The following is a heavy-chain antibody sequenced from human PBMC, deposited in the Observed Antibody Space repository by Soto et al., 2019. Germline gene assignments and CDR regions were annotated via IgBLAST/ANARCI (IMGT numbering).Heavy chain of an antibody. V-gene: IGHV4-59*08. CDR2: VYYTGDT. J-gene: IGHJ6*02. D-gene: IGHD4-17*01. Sequence: QVQLQQSGPRLVKPSETLSLTCTVSSGPDRSHNWAWIRQPPARGLEWIGYVYYTGDTAYNPSLRGRVTISYDTSTNDISLSLKSVTAADTAVYYCVRQGIDYLHGLVDVWGQGTTVSVSS. CDR3: VRQGIDYLHGLVDV. CDR1: SGPDRSHN.